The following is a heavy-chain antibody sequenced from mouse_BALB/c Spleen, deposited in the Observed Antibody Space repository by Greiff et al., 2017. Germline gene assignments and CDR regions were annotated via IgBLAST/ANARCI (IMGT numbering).Heavy chain of an antibody. D-gene: IGHD2-4*01. CDR2: ISDGGSYT. CDR1: GFTFSDYY. V-gene: IGHV5-4*02. CDR3: ARVPIYYDYDVYAMDY. J-gene: IGHJ4*01. Sequence: EVKVVESGGGLVKPGGSLKLSCAASGFTFSDYYMYWVRQTPEKRLEWVATISDGGSYTYYPDSVKGRFTISRDNAKNNLYLQMSSLKSEDTAMYYCARVPIYYDYDVYAMDYWGQGTSVTVSS.